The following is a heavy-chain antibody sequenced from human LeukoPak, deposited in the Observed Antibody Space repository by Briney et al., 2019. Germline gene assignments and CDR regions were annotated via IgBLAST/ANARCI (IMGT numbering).Heavy chain of an antibody. CDR2: IYPVDSKT. CDR1: GYNFTAYL. J-gene: IGHJ5*01. CDR3: ARHSSVAGTSGCFDS. Sequence: GESLNISCKASGYNFTAYLIGWVRQMPGKGLEWMGIIYPVDSKTRYSPSFQGQVTISADKSISTAYQQWSSLSDTDTAMYYCARHSSVAGTSGCFDSWGQGTLVTVSS. D-gene: IGHD6-19*01. V-gene: IGHV5-51*01.